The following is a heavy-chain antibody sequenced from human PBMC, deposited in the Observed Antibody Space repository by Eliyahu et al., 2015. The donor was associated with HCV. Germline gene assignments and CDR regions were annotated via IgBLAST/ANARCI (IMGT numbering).Heavy chain of an antibody. J-gene: IGHJ6*02. V-gene: IGHV2-5*04. D-gene: IGHD6-19*01. CDR3: LYTQWRFDSLGMGVWGHHGMDV. CDR1: GFXLRXPGVA. CDR2: IYYPEDA. Sequence: QITLKESGPPLIKPTQTLTLTCRFSGFXLRXPGVAVGWVRQSPGPAPEWLAFIYYPEDAHYNPSLEKRLSSSMDSAKNQVVLRLTVLDSADTGTYFCLYTQWRFDSLGMGVWGHHGMDVWGQGTTVTVSS.